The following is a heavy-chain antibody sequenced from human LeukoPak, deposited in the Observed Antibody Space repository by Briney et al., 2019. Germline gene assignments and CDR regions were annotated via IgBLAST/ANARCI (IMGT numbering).Heavy chain of an antibody. Sequence: VASVKVSCKASGYTFTGYYMHWVRQAPGQGLDWMGWMNPNSGGTNYAQKFQGRVTMTRDTSISTAYMELSRLRSDDTAVYYCARADSGWSYYFDYWGQGTLVTVSS. CDR3: ARADSGWSYYFDY. V-gene: IGHV1-2*02. CDR1: GYTFTGYY. CDR2: MNPNSGGT. J-gene: IGHJ4*02. D-gene: IGHD6-19*01.